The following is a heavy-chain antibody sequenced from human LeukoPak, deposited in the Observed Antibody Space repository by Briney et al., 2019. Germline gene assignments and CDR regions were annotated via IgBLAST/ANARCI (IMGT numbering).Heavy chain of an antibody. D-gene: IGHD1-7*01. V-gene: IGHV3-23*01. CDR2: ISGSGNSS. CDR1: GFTFTSYV. CDR3: AKRHRYNWNYEN. J-gene: IGHJ4*02. Sequence: PGGSLRLSCAASGFTFTSYVMTWLRQAPGTGLAWVSAISGSGNSSYYADSVKGRFTISRDNSKNTLYLQMNGLSAEDTGIYYCAKRHRYNWNYENWGQGTLVTVSS.